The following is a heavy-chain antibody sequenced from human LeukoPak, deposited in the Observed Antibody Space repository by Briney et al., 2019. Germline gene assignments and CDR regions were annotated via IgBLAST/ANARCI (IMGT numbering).Heavy chain of an antibody. CDR2: IKADGGEK. CDR1: GFTFSSYM. D-gene: IGHD3-3*01. CDR3: ASGSLWSGILEY. J-gene: IGHJ4*02. Sequence: GGSLRLSCAASGFTFSSYMMTWVRQAPGKGLEWVANIKADGGEKFYVDSVRGRFTISRDNAKNSLYLQMNSLRAEDTAVYYCASGSLWSGILEYWDQGTLVIVSS. V-gene: IGHV3-7*01.